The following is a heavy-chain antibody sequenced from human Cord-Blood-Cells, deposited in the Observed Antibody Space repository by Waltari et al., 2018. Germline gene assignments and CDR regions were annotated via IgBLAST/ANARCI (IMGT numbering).Heavy chain of an antibody. CDR1: GFTFSSYS. D-gene: IGHD6-13*01. J-gene: IGHJ2*01. CDR2: ISSSSSYI. V-gene: IGHV3-21*01. Sequence: EVQLVESGGGLVKPGGSLRLSCAASGFTFSSYSMNWVRQAPGKGLEWVSSISSSSSYIYYADSVKGRFTISRDNAKNSLYLQMNSLRAEDTAVYYCARDHRGAAAGYWYFDLWGRGTLVTVSS. CDR3: ARDHRGAAAGYWYFDL.